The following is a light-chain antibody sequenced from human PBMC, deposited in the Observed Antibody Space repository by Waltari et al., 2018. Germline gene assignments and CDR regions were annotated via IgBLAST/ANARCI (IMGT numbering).Light chain of an antibody. CDR1: SSNLGSNT. CDR3: AAWDDSLNGHVV. Sequence: QSVLTQPPSASGTPGQRVTISCSGSSSNLGSNTVNWYQQLPGTAPKLLIYSNNQRPPGVPDRFSGSKSGTSASLAISGLQSEDEADYYCAAWDDSLNGHVVFGGGTKLTVL. CDR2: SNN. J-gene: IGLJ2*01. V-gene: IGLV1-44*01.